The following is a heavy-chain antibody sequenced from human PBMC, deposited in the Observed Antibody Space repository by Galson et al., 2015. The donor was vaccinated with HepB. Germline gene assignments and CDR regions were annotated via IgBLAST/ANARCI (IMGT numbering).Heavy chain of an antibody. Sequence: SLRLSCAASGFTFSSYGMNWVRQAPGKGLEWVASISGSGYSTYRADSVTGRFTISRDNSKNTVYLQMNSLRAEDTALYYCAKSLEGRSEKDAFDFWAKGPRLPSHQ. D-gene: IGHD5-24*01. J-gene: IGHJ3*01. CDR1: GFTFSSYG. CDR2: ISGSGYST. CDR3: AKSLEGRSEKDAFDF. V-gene: IGHV3-23*01.